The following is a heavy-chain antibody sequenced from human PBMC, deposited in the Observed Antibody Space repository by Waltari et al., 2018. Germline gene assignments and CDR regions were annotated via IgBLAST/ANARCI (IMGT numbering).Heavy chain of an antibody. J-gene: IGHJ4*02. CDR2: IYRDGST. Sequence: QVQLQESGPGLVKPSGPMSLPAPVPGPSISRRDWWRWVRQPPGKGPEWLGEIYRDGSTLYNPSLRGRVTISGDQTNNLFSLKVTSMTAADTAVYYCVGQSINVVFDSWGPGTLVTVSS. V-gene: IGHV4-4*02. CDR3: VGQSINVVFDS. CDR1: GPSISRRDW. D-gene: IGHD2-21*01.